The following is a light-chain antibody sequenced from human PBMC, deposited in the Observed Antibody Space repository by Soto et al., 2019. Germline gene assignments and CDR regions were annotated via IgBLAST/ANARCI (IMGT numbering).Light chain of an antibody. CDR1: QGISSA. V-gene: IGKV1D-13*01. J-gene: IGKJ5*01. CDR2: DAS. CDR3: QQFTNYPIT. Sequence: AIQVTQSLSSLSASVGDRFTITCRASQGISSALAWYQQKPGKAPKLLIYDASYLESGVPSRFSGGGSGTDFTLTISILQPEDFATYYCQQFTNYPITFGQGTRLEIK.